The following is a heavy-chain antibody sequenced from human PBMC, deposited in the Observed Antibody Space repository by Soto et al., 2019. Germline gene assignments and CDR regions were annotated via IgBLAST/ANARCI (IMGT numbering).Heavy chain of an antibody. V-gene: IGHV3-33*01. D-gene: IGHD2-15*01. CDR1: GFTFSSYG. CDR3: ARACSGGSCYEDY. J-gene: IGHJ4*02. Sequence: HPGGSLRLSCAASGFTFSSYGMHWVRQAPGKGLEWVAVIWYDGSNKYYADSVKGRFTISRDNSKNTLYLQMNSLRAEDTAVYYCARACSGGSCYEDYWGQGTLVTVSS. CDR2: IWYDGSNK.